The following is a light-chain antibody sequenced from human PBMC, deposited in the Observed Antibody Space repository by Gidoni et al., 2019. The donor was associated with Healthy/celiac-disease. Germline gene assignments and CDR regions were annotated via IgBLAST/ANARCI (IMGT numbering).Light chain of an antibody. Sequence: DIQLTQSPSFLSASVGDRVTITCRASQGISSYLAWYQQKPGKAPKLLIYAASTFQSGVPSRCSGSGSGTEFTLTISSLQPEDFATYYCQQLNSYPPAFGGGTKVEIK. CDR3: QQLNSYPPA. CDR1: QGISSY. V-gene: IGKV1-9*01. CDR2: AAS. J-gene: IGKJ4*01.